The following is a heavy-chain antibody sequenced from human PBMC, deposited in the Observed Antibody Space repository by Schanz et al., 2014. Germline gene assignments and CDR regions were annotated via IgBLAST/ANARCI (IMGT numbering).Heavy chain of an antibody. CDR1: GFTFSNYW. J-gene: IGHJ4*02. D-gene: IGHD3-10*01. CDR2: INGDGSRT. V-gene: IGHV3-74*01. Sequence: EVQLVESGGGLVQPGGSLRLSCAASGFTFSNYWMHWVRQAPGKGLVWVSRINGDGSRTAYADSVKGRFTIYRDNAKNSLDLQMNSVRAEDTAVYHCVSAGSDSSYAFWGQGTLVTVSS. CDR3: VSAGSDSSYAF.